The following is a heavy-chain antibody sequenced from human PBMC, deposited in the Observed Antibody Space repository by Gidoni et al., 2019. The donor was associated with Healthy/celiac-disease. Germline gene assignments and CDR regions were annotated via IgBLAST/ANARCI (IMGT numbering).Heavy chain of an antibody. V-gene: IGHV4-61*01. CDR1: GGSVSSGSYY. J-gene: IGHJ4*02. CDR2: IDYSGST. Sequence: QVQLQESGPGLVKPSETLSLTCTVPGGSVSSGSYYWSWIRQPPGKGLEWIGYIDYSGSTNYNPSLKSRVTISVDTSKNQFSLKLSSVTAADTAVYYCARGRPADYWGQGTLVTVSS. D-gene: IGHD2-2*01. CDR3: ARGRPADY.